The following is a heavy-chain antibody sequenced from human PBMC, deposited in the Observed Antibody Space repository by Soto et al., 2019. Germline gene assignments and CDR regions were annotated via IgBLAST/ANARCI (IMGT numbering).Heavy chain of an antibody. CDR2: IYYSGST. D-gene: IGHD3-9*01. CDR1: GGSISSGDYY. CDR3: ASLIYYDILTGYYALFDY. V-gene: IGHV4-30-4*01. J-gene: IGHJ4*02. Sequence: SETLSLTCTVSGGSISSGDYYWSWIRQPPGKGLEWIGYIYYSGSTYYNPSLKSRVTISVDTSKNQFSLKLSSVTAADTAVYYCASLIYYDILTGYYALFDYWGQGTLVTVSS.